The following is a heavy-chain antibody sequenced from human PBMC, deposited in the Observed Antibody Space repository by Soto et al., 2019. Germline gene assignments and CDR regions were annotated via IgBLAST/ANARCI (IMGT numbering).Heavy chain of an antibody. CDR3: ANGLAYCGGDCYSHFDL. D-gene: IGHD2-21*02. CDR1: GGSISSYY. CDR2: ISYTGST. J-gene: IGHJ2*01. Sequence: SETLSLTCTVSGGSISSYYWTWIRQPPGKGLEWIGHISYTGSTNYNPSLKSRVTISVDTSKNQFSLKLSSVTAADTAVYYCANGLAYCGGDCYSHFDLWGRGTLVTVSS. V-gene: IGHV4-59*08.